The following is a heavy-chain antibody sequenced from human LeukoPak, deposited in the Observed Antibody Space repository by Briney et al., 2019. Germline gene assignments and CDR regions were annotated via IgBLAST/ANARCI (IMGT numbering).Heavy chain of an antibody. D-gene: IGHD5-12*01. Sequence: GGSLRLSCAASGFTFSSFWMSWVRQAPGKGLEWVANIKQDGSDKYYADSVKGRFTISRDNSKNTLYPQMNSLRAEDTAVYYCASALGDIVATIFDYWGQGTLVTVSS. J-gene: IGHJ4*02. CDR2: IKQDGSDK. CDR1: GFTFSSFW. CDR3: ASALGDIVATIFDY. V-gene: IGHV3-7*02.